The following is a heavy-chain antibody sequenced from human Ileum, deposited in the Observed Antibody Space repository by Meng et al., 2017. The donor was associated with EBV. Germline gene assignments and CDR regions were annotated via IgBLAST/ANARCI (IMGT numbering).Heavy chain of an antibody. CDR1: GDSFSTNSAG. CDR3: ARGARLAPFDY. J-gene: IGHJ4*02. V-gene: IGHV6-1*01. D-gene: IGHD6-19*01. Sequence: VQLRQAGPGMVQPSQTLSLTCASVGDSFSTNSAGWNWIRQSPSRGLEWLGRKYYRSKWYNEYAVSVKSRITINADTSKNQFSLQLNSVTPEDTAVYYCARGARLAPFDYWGQGTLVTVSS. CDR2: KYYRSKWYN.